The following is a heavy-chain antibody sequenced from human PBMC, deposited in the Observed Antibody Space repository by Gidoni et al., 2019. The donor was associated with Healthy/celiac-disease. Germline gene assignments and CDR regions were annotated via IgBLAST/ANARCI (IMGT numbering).Heavy chain of an antibody. J-gene: IGHJ4*02. CDR2: ISSSSSTI. D-gene: IGHD3-22*01. V-gene: IGHV3-48*02. Sequence: EVQLVESGGGLVQPGGSLRLSCAASGFTFRSYSMNWVRQAPGKGLECVSYISSSSSTIYYADSVKGRFTISRDNAKNSLYLQMNSLRDEDTAVYYCARGFNYYDSSPTSDYWGQGTLVTVSS. CDR3: ARGFNYYDSSPTSDY. CDR1: GFTFRSYS.